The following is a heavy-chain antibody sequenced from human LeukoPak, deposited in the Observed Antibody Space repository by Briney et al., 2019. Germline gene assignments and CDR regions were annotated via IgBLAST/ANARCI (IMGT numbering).Heavy chain of an antibody. Sequence: GGSLRLSCAASGFTFSNYWMHWVRQAPGEGLVWVSRINSDGSSTSYADSVKGRFTISRDNAKNTLYLQMNSLRAEDTAVYYCAREGYSSSWYPYGEYYFDYWGQGTLVTVSS. D-gene: IGHD6-13*01. V-gene: IGHV3-74*01. CDR2: INSDGSST. CDR1: GFTFSNYW. CDR3: AREGYSSSWYPYGEYYFDY. J-gene: IGHJ4*02.